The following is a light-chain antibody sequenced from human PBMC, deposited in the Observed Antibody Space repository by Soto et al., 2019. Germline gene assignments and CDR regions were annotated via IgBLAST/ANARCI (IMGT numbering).Light chain of an antibody. Sequence: IVLPQSPGTLSLSPGERATLSCRASQNLRSSLAWYQQKPGQAPRLLIYGASTRATGIPARFSGSGSGTEFTLTISSLQSEDFAVYFCQQYNIWPQTFGQGTKVDIK. CDR3: QQYNIWPQT. CDR1: QNLRSS. V-gene: IGKV3-15*01. J-gene: IGKJ1*01. CDR2: GAS.